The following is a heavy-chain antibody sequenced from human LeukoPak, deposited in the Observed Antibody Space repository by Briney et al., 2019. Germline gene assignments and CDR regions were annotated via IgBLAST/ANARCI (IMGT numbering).Heavy chain of an antibody. Sequence: ASVKVSCKASGYTFTSYGISWVRQAPGQGLEWMGWINTHNGNTNYAQNLQGRVTMTTDTSTSTAYMGLRSLRSDDTAVYYCAREIYYDSSGPGPTVYYFDYWGQGTLATVSS. CDR3: AREIYYDSSGPGPTVYYFDY. D-gene: IGHD3-22*01. J-gene: IGHJ4*02. V-gene: IGHV1-18*01. CDR2: INTHNGNT. CDR1: GYTFTSYG.